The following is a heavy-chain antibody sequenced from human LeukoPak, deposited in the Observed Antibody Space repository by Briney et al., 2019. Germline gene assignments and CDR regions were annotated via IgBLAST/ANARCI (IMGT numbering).Heavy chain of an antibody. CDR3: ARFSRRTAKVDDTDDY. CDR1: GYTFTGYY. Sequence: ASVKVSCKASGYTFTGYYMHWVRQAPGQGLEWMGWINPNSGGTNYAQKFQGRVTMTRDTSIGTAYMELSRLRSDDTAVYYCARFSRRTAKVDDTDDYWGQGTLVTVSS. J-gene: IGHJ4*02. V-gene: IGHV1-2*02. D-gene: IGHD5-18*01. CDR2: INPNSGGT.